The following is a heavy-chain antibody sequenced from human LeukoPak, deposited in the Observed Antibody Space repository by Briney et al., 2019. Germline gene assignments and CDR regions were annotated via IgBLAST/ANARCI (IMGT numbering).Heavy chain of an antibody. J-gene: IGHJ4*02. CDR1: GFTVSSNY. CDR3: ANDLDDFWSGYSGSGFDY. D-gene: IGHD3-3*01. CDR2: IYSGGTT. Sequence: GGSLRLSCAASGFTVSSNYMSWVRQAPGKGLEWVSVIYSGGTTYYADSVKGRFTISRDNSKNTLYLQMNSLRAEDTAVYYCANDLDDFWSGYSGSGFDYWGQGTLVTVSS. V-gene: IGHV3-53*05.